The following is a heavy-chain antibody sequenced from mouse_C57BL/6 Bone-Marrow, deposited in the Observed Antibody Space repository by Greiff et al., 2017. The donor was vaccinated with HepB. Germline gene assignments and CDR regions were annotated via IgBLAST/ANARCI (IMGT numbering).Heavy chain of an antibody. Sequence: EVQLVESGGDLVKPGGSLKLSCAASGFTFSSYGMSWVRQTPDKRLEWVATISSGGSYTYYPDSVKGRFTISRDNAKNTLYLQMSSLKSEDTAMYYCARHGPYYYGSRRGFAYWGQGTLVTVSA. CDR3: ARHGPYYYGSRRGFAY. J-gene: IGHJ3*01. D-gene: IGHD1-1*01. CDR2: ISSGGSYT. V-gene: IGHV5-6*01. CDR1: GFTFSSYG.